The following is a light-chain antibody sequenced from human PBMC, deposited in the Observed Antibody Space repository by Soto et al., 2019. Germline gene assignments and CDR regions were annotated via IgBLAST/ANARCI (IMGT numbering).Light chain of an antibody. Sequence: QSAVTQPPSLSGAPGQRVTISCTGSSSNIGAGYDVHWYQQLPGTAPKLLIYGNSNRPSGVPDRFSGSKSGTSASLAITGLQAEDEADYYCHSYDSSLSGYVFGTGTKLTVL. J-gene: IGLJ1*01. CDR2: GNS. V-gene: IGLV1-40*01. CDR3: HSYDSSLSGYV. CDR1: SSNIGAGYD.